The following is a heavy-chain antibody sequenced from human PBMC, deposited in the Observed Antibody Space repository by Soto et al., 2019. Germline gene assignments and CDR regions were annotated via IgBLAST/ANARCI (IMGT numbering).Heavy chain of an antibody. CDR2: INPNSGGT. J-gene: IGHJ4*02. V-gene: IGHV1-2*02. CDR1: GYTFTDYY. D-gene: IGHD3-16*01. Sequence: QVQLVQSGAEVKNTGASVKVSCKTSGYTFTDYYIHWVRQAPGQGLEGMGWINPNSGGTKYAQKFQGRVTMTRDTSIRTAYMELSRLRTDDTAVYYCATLGAGAFDYWGQGSLVTVSS. CDR3: ATLGAGAFDY.